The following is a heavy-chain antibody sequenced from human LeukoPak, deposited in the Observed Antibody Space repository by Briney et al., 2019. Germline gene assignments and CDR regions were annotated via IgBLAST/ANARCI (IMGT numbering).Heavy chain of an antibody. CDR2: ISYDGSNK. J-gene: IGHJ4*02. CDR3: ATLERGYAVAVDY. V-gene: IGHV3-30*03. D-gene: IGHD6-19*01. CDR1: GFTFTDYG. Sequence: GGSLRLSCAASGFTFTDYGMHWVRQAPGKGLEWVAVISYDGSNKYYADSVKGRFTISRDNSKNTLYLQMNSLRAEDTAVYYCATLERGYAVAVDYWGQGTLVTVPS.